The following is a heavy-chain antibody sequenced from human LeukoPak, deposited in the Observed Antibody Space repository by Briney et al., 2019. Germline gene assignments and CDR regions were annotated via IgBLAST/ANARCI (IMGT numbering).Heavy chain of an antibody. V-gene: IGHV4-39*01. J-gene: IGHJ5*02. CDR2: IYYSGST. CDR1: GGSISSCSYY. Sequence: SETLSPTCTVSGGSISSCSYYWGWIRQPPGKGLEWIGSIYYSGSTYYNPSLKSRVTISVDTSKNQFSLKLSSVTAADTAVSYCARGSSSGWYGGWFDPWGQGTLVTVSS. D-gene: IGHD6-19*01. CDR3: ARGSSSGWYGGWFDP.